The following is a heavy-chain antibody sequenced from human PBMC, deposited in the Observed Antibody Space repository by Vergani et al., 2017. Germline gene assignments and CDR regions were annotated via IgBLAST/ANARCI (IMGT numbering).Heavy chain of an antibody. V-gene: IGHV3-30*02. CDR1: GFTFSFSG. J-gene: IGHJ4*02. D-gene: IGHD4-17*01. CDR3: AKAPYADYGYFQS. Sequence: QVHLVESGGGVVQPGGSLRLSCAASGFTFSFSGMQWVGQGPGKGLEWVAFIKNDESRKNCAESLKDRFTISRDNSKNMLYLQMNNLRPEDTAVYYCAKAPYADYGYFQSWGQGTLVTVSS. CDR2: IKNDESRK.